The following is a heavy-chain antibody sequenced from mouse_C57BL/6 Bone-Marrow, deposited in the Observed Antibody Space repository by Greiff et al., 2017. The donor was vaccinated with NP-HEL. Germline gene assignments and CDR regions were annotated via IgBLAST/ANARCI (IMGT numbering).Heavy chain of an antibody. J-gene: IGHJ1*03. CDR3: TTDYYGSYWYFDV. D-gene: IGHD1-1*01. CDR1: GFNIKDYC. CDR2: IDPADGDT. Sequence: EVKVVESGAELVRPGASVKLSCTASGFNIKDYCMHWVKQRPEQGLEWIGRIDPADGDTEYAPKFQGQATMTAETSSNTAYLQLSSLTSEDTAVYDCTTDYYGSYWYFDVWGTGTTVTVSS. V-gene: IGHV14-1*01.